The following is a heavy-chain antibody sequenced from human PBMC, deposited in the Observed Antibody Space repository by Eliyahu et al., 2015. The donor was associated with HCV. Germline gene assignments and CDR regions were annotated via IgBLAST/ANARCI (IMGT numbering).Heavy chain of an antibody. J-gene: IGHJ6*02. Sequence: EVQLVESGGGLVKPGESLRLSCAASGFTFTNAWMSWVRQAPGKGLEWIGRLKGKTDGGAADYAAPVRGRFTVSRDESKNTLYLQMNSLKTEDTAVYYCTTNTVTRXGLDVWGQGTTVTVSS. CDR3: TTNTVTRXGLDV. D-gene: IGHD4-17*01. CDR2: LKGKTDGGAA. CDR1: GFTFTNAW. V-gene: IGHV3-15*01.